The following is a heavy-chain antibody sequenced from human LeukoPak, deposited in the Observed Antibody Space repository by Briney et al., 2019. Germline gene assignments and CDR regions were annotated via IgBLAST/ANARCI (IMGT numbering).Heavy chain of an antibody. CDR2: ITNNQGKT. D-gene: IGHD3-16*01. J-gene: IGHJ4*02. CDR3: AKDHPSYGWPASDS. CDR1: GFAVSSRA. V-gene: IGHV3-23*01. Sequence: GGSLRLSCAASGFAVSSRAMSWVRQAPGKGLEWVCSITNNQGKTYYAYAVMGRFTISRDSSENTVSLQMNNLRVEDTGLYFCAKDHPSYGWPASDSWGQGTLITVSS.